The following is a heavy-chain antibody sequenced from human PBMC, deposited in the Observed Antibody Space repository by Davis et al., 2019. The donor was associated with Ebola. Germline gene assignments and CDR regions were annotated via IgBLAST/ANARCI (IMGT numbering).Heavy chain of an antibody. CDR2: ISQSGST. J-gene: IGHJ5*02. CDR1: RYPISSSNW. CDR3: ARECSDGVHWWFDP. D-gene: IGHD2-15*01. V-gene: IGHV4-4*02. Sequence: SETLSPTFAASRYPISSSNWWSCVRQPPGKRPEWTGEISQSGSTNYNPSLKSRVTISVDKSKNQFSLKLSSVTAADTAVYYCARECSDGVHWWFDPWGQGTLVTASS.